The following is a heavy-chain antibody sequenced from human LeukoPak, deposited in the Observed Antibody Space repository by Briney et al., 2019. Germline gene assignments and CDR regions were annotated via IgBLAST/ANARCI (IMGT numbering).Heavy chain of an antibody. CDR1: GGSISSGDYY. V-gene: IGHV4-30-4*01. CDR2: IYYSGST. CDR3: ARYPETYSYGYPWGFDY. Sequence: SETLSLTCTVSGGSISSGDYYWSWIRQPPGKGLEWIGYIYYSGSTYYNPSLKSRVTISVDTSKNQFSLKLSSVTAADTAVYYCARYPETYSYGYPWGFDYWGQGTLVTVSS. J-gene: IGHJ4*02. D-gene: IGHD5-18*01.